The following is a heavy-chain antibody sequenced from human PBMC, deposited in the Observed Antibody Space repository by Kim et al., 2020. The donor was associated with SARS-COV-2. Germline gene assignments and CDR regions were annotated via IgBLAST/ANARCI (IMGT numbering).Heavy chain of an antibody. CDR3: GGMVRGVIITFHY. J-gene: IGHJ4*02. D-gene: IGHD3-10*01. CDR2: ISSSGSTI. Sequence: GGSLRLSCAASGFTFSDYYMSWIRQAPGKGLEWVSYISSSGSTIYYADSVKGRFTISRDNAKNSLYLQMNSLRAEDTAVYYCGGMVRGVIITFHYWGQGTLVTVSS. CDR1: GFTFSDYY. V-gene: IGHV3-11*04.